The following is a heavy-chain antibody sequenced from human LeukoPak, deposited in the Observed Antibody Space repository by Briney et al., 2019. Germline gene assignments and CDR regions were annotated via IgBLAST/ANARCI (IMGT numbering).Heavy chain of an antibody. J-gene: IGHJ3*01. Sequence: GGSLRLSCAASGFIFSTYAMTWVRQLPGKGLEWVTAITASGGSTKYADSVKGRFTISRDNPKNTLYLQMNSLRAEDTAIYYCAKDPNGDYIGAFDDWGQGTMVTVSS. CDR2: ITASGGST. CDR3: AKDPNGDYIGAFDD. CDR1: GFIFSTYA. V-gene: IGHV3-23*01. D-gene: IGHD2-8*01.